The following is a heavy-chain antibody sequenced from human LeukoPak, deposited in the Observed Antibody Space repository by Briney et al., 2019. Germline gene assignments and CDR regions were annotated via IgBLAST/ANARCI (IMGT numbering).Heavy chain of an antibody. J-gene: IGHJ4*02. V-gene: IGHV3-11*01. D-gene: IGHD1-14*01. CDR3: AKAPDSPCFHAEPVFDS. Sequence: GGSLRLSCAGSAFTFSDSYLSWIRQAPGKGLEWISYISDSSSTIYYANSVKGRFTVSRDNAKNSLFLQMNSLRPDDSAVYYCAKAPDSPCFHAEPVFDSWGQGTLVSVSS. CDR1: AFTFSDSY. CDR2: ISDSSSTI.